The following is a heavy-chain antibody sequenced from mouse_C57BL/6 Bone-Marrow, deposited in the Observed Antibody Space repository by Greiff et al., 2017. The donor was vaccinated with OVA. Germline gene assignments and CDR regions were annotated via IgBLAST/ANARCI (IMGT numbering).Heavy chain of an antibody. V-gene: IGHV1-52*01. CDR2: LVPSTSET. J-gene: IGHJ1*03. CDR1: GYTFTSYW. D-gene: IGHD2-3*01. Sequence: QVQLKQPGAELVRPGSSVKLSCKASGYTFTSYWMHWVKQRTIQGLAWICHLVPSTSETHYNQKYNDKATLTVDKSSSTAYMPLSSLTSEDSAVYYCARNGYYYWYFDVWGTGTTVTVSS. CDR3: ARNGYYYWYFDV.